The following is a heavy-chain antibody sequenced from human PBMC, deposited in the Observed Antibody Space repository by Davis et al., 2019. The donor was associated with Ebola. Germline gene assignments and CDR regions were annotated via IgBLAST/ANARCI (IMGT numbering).Heavy chain of an antibody. V-gene: IGHV3-23*01. CDR1: GFTLSNDA. CDR2: LSGSGAMT. J-gene: IGHJ6*04. Sequence: GGSLRLSCVASGFTLSNDAMSWVRQAPGKGLEWVSGLSGSGAMTYYADSVKGRFTISRDNSKNTLYLQMNSLRAEDTAVYYCARDMNTAMVLYDYGMDVWGKGTTVTVSS. D-gene: IGHD5-18*01. CDR3: ARDMNTAMVLYDYGMDV.